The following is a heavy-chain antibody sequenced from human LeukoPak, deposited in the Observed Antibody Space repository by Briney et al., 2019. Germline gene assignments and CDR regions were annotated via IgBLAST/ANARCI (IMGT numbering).Heavy chain of an antibody. CDR1: GFTFSNNA. V-gene: IGHV3-23*01. CDR3: AKPTTVTTPETDY. J-gene: IGHJ4*02. CDR2: ISGSGGNT. D-gene: IGHD4-17*01. Sequence: GGSLRLSCAASGFTFSNNAMNWVRQAPGKGLEWVSSISGSGGNTYYTDSVKGRFTISRDNSKNTLYLQMNGLTAEDTAVYYCAKPTTVTTPETDYWGQGTRVTVSS.